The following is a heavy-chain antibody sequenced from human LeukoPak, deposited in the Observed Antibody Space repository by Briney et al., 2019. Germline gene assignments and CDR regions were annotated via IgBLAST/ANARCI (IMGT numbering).Heavy chain of an antibody. D-gene: IGHD6-13*01. CDR1: GGSISSSNYY. Sequence: SETLSLTCTVSGGSISSSNYYWAWIRRPPGEGLEWIGSFYYSGSTYYNPSLRGRVTISVDTSKNQFSLKLSSVTAADTAVYYCATYIAAAGLFDYWSQGTLVTVSS. V-gene: IGHV4-39*07. CDR3: ATYIAAAGLFDY. CDR2: FYYSGST. J-gene: IGHJ4*02.